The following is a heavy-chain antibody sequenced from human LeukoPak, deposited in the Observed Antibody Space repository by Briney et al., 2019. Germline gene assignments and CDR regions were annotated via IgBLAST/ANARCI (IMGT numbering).Heavy chain of an antibody. Sequence: ASVKVSCKVSGYTLTELSMHWVRQAPGKGLEWIGGFDPEDGETIYAQKFQGRVTMTEDTSTDTAYMELSSLRSEDTAVYYCATSIRYFDSDAFDIWGQGTMVTVSS. J-gene: IGHJ3*02. CDR1: GYTLTELS. D-gene: IGHD3-9*01. CDR2: FDPEDGET. V-gene: IGHV1-24*01. CDR3: ATSIRYFDSDAFDI.